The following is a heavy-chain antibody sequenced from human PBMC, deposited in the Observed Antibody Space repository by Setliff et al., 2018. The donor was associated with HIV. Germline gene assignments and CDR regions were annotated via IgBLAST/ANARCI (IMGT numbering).Heavy chain of an antibody. CDR1: GYSISSDYF. D-gene: IGHD6-13*01. J-gene: IGHJ1*01. Sequence: SETLSLTCAVSGYSISSDYFWGWIRQSPGKGLEWIGSFYQSGNIYYNPSLKSRVTISVDTSKNQFSLRLSSVTAADTAIYYCARVPTSSWYVTTQRTKEYFHHWGQGTLVTVSS. V-gene: IGHV4-38-2*01. CDR3: ARVPTSSWYVTTQRTKEYFHH. CDR2: FYQSGNI.